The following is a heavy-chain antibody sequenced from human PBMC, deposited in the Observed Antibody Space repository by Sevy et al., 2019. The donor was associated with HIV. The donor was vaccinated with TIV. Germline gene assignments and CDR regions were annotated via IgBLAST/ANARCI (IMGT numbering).Heavy chain of an antibody. CDR2: IYYSGST. V-gene: IGHV4-59*01. J-gene: IGHJ6*03. CDR3: ARGTSRHYYYYYMDV. CDR1: GGSISSYY. Sequence: SETLSLTCTVSGGSISSYYWSWIRQPPGKGLEWIGYIYYSGSTNDNPSLKSRVTISVDTSKNQFSLKLSSVTAADTAVYYCARGTSRHYYYYYMDVWGKGTTVTVSS.